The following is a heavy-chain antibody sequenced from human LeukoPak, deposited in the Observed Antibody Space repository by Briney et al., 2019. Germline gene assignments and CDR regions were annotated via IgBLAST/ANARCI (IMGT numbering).Heavy chain of an antibody. Sequence: SETLSLTCTVSGGSISSSSYYWGWIRQPPGNGLEWIGSIYYSGSTYYNPSLKSRVTISVDTSKNQFSLKLSSVTAADTAVYYCARGGGYFLIDAFDIWGLGTMVTVSS. CDR3: ARGGGYFLIDAFDI. V-gene: IGHV4-39*07. J-gene: IGHJ3*02. D-gene: IGHD3-22*01. CDR2: IYYSGST. CDR1: GGSISSSSYY.